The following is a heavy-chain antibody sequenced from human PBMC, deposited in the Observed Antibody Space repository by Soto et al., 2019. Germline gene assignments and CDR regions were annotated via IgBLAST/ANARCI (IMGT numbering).Heavy chain of an antibody. CDR3: GRRV. CDR1: GFTFSNYP. CDR2: ISAGGDRT. Sequence: EVQVSESGGGLVQPGGSLRLSCATSGFTFSNYPMNWVRQAPGKGLEWVAGISAGGDRTYYADSVKGRFTIFRDNSKNSVSRRRNSLRVEDTAVYYCGRRVWGQGTLVSVSS. V-gene: IGHV3-23*01. J-gene: IGHJ4*02.